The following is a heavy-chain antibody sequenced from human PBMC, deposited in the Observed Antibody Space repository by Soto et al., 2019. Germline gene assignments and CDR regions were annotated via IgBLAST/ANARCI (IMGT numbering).Heavy chain of an antibody. CDR2: IIPILGIA. V-gene: IGHV1-69*02. Sequence: QVQLVQSGAEVKKPRSSVKVSCKASGGTFSSYTISWVRQAPGQGLEWMGRIIPILGIANYAQKFQGRVTIPAEKSTSTADMELSSLRSEDTAVYYCARLCSGGSCYADAFDIWGQGTMVTVSS. J-gene: IGHJ3*02. CDR1: GGTFSSYT. D-gene: IGHD2-15*01. CDR3: ARLCSGGSCYADAFDI.